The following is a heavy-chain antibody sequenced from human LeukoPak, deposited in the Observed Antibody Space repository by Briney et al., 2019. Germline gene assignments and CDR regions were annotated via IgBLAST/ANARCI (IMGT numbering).Heavy chain of an antibody. J-gene: IGHJ4*02. D-gene: IGHD6-19*01. CDR3: ARARIAVAGTGFDY. CDR2: INPNSGGT. V-gene: IGHV1-2*02. CDR1: GYTFTRYY. Sequence: ASVKVSCKASGYTFTRYYMHWVRQAPGQGLEWMGWINPNSGGTNYAQKFQGRVTITRNTSISTAYMELSSLRSEDTAVYYCARARIAVAGTGFDYWGQGTLVTVSS.